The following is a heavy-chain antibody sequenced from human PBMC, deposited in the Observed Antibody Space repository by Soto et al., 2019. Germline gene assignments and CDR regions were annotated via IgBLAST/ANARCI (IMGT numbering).Heavy chain of an antibody. CDR3: ARDVSPGSSSLYLDAFDI. CDR2: INRDGSKK. D-gene: IGHD6-13*01. J-gene: IGHJ3*02. V-gene: IGHV3-7*05. Sequence: EVQLEESGGDLVQPGGSLRLSCAASGFTLSAYWMTWVRQAPGKGLEWVANINRDGSKKSYLDSVRGRFTISRDNVGNSLYRQMDSLRADDTALYYCARDVSPGSSSLYLDAFDIWVQGTMVTVSS. CDR1: GFTLSAYW.